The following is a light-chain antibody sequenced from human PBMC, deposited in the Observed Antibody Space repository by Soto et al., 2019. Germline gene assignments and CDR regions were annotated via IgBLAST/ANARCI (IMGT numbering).Light chain of an antibody. J-gene: IGLJ2*01. CDR2: EVS. Sequence: QSVLTQPPSASGSPGQSVAISCTGTSSDVGGYNYVSWYQQHPGKAPKLMIYEVSKRPSGVPDRFSGSKSGNTASLTVSGLQAEDEADYYCSSYTTSTTRIIFGGGTQLTVL. CDR3: SSYTTSTTRII. CDR1: SSDVGGYNY. V-gene: IGLV2-8*01.